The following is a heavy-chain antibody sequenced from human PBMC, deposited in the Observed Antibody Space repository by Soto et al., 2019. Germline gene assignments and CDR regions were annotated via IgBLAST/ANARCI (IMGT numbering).Heavy chain of an antibody. CDR3: ARDLGYYESDGYFDY. CDR2: ISSGSII. D-gene: IGHD3-22*01. V-gene: IGHV3-11*01. Sequence: PGGSLRLSCAASGFTFSDNYMSWIRQAPGKGLEWVSYISSGSIIYYADSVKGRFTISRDNAKNSLYLQMNSLRAEDTAVYYCARDLGYYESDGYFDYWGQGALVTVSS. J-gene: IGHJ4*02. CDR1: GFTFSDNY.